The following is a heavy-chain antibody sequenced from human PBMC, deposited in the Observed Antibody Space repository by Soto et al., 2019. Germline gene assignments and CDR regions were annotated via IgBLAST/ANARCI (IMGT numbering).Heavy chain of an antibody. CDR3: ARRARPDFYYMDV. Sequence: GSLRISCAASGFTLSGYAMDWVRQAPGKGLEYVSGISSNGVGTYYANSVQGRFTISRDDSKNTVYLQMGSLRPEDMAVYYCARRARPDFYYMDVWGKGTTVTIAS. CDR2: ISSNGVGT. J-gene: IGHJ6*03. CDR1: GFTLSGYA. D-gene: IGHD6-6*01. V-gene: IGHV3-64*01.